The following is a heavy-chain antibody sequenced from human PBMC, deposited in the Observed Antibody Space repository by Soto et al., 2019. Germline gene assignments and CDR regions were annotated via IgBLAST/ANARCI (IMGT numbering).Heavy chain of an antibody. Sequence: GGSLRLSCAASGFSFSDYAMTWVRQAPGKGLEWVSSISSSSSYIYYADSVKGRFTISRDNAKNSLYLQMNSLRAEDMAVYYCAGELYSSSPMGWFDPWGQGTLVTVSS. CDR2: ISSSSSYI. J-gene: IGHJ5*02. CDR1: GFSFSDYA. V-gene: IGHV3-21*01. CDR3: AGELYSSSPMGWFDP. D-gene: IGHD6-13*01.